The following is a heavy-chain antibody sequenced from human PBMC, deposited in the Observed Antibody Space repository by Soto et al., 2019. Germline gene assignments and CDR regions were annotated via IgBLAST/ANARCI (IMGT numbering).Heavy chain of an antibody. CDR2: IYPGDSDT. D-gene: IGHD6-6*01. CDR3: AKISDPGVLNGAEYFQN. V-gene: IGHV5-51*01. J-gene: IGHJ1*01. CDR1: GYSFTSYW. Sequence: GESLKISCKGSGYSFTSYWIAWVRQMPEKGLEFMGIIYPGDSDTRYSPSFRGQVTMSADKSISTAYLQWSSLKASDTAMYYCAKISDPGVLNGAEYFQNWGQGTLVTVSS.